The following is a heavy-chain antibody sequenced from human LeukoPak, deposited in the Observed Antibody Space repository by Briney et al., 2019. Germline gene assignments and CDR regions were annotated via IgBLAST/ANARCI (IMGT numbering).Heavy chain of an antibody. V-gene: IGHV1-69*05. J-gene: IGHJ4*02. CDR3: ARGRGIQLWLDY. D-gene: IGHD5-18*01. CDR2: IIPIFDTA. CDR1: GGTFSSYA. Sequence: SVKVSCKASGGTFSSYAISWVRQAPGQGLEWMGRIIPIFDTANYAQKFQGRVTITTDESTSTAYMELSSLRSEDTAVYYCARGRGIQLWLDYWGQGTLVTVSS.